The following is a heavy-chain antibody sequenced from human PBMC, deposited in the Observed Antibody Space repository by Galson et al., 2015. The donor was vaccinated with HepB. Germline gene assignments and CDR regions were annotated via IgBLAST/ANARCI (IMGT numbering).Heavy chain of an antibody. CDR1: GFTFSSYA. D-gene: IGHD3-16*01. Sequence: SLRLSCAASGFTFSSYAMNWIRQTPGKGLEWVSAVSGPGGSTYYADPVKGRFIISRDNSKNTVYLQMNSLRAEDTAVYYCAKDPSKAYGGPFDCWGQGTLVTVSS. J-gene: IGHJ4*02. CDR3: AKDPSKAYGGPFDC. CDR2: VSGPGGST. V-gene: IGHV3-23*01.